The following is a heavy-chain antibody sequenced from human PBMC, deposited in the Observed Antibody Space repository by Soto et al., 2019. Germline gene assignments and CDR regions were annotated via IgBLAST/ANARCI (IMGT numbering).Heavy chain of an antibody. V-gene: IGHV4-34*01. CDR1: GGSFSGYY. Sequence: SETLSLTCAVYGGSFSGYYWSWIRQPPGKGLEWIGEINHSGSTNYNPSLKSRVTISVDTSKNQFSLKLSSVTAADTAVYYCARTPYYDLLVRFDPWGQGTLVTVSS. D-gene: IGHD3-9*01. J-gene: IGHJ5*02. CDR3: ARTPYYDLLVRFDP. CDR2: INHSGST.